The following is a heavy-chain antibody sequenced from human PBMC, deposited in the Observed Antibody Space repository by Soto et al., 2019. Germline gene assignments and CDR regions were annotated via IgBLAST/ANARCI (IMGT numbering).Heavy chain of an antibody. CDR2: INHSGST. D-gene: IGHD6-19*01. CDR3: ARGSRGQYRGAGTIPSRFDY. Sequence: SETLSLTCGVDGGSFICYYWSWIRQPPGKGLEWIGEINHSGSTNYNPSLKSRVTISVDTSKNQFSLKLSSVTAADTAVYYCARGSRGQYRGAGTIPSRFDYWGQGTLVTVSS. V-gene: IGHV4-34*01. J-gene: IGHJ4*02. CDR1: GGSFICYY.